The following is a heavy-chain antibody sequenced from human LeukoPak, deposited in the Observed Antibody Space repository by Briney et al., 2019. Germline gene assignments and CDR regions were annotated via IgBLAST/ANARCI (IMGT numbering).Heavy chain of an antibody. CDR2: IYSGGST. J-gene: IGHJ4*02. Sequence: PGGSLRLSCAASGFTVSSNYMSWVRQAPGKGLEWVSVIYSGGSTYYADSVKGRFTISRDNSKNTLYLQMNSLRAEDTAVYYCAKYRSATAAAGGFKYWGQGTLVTVSS. CDR1: GFTVSSNY. V-gene: IGHV3-53*01. CDR3: AKYRSATAAAGGFKY. D-gene: IGHD6-13*01.